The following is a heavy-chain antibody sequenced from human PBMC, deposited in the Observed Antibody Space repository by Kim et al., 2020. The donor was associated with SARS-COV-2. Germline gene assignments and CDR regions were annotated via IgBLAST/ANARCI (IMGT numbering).Heavy chain of an antibody. Sequence: GESLRLSCAASGFTFSSHWMHWVRQAPGKGLVWVSRINGDGSSTTYADSVKGRFTISRDNAKNTLYLQMNSLRAEDTAVYYCVRDRARGSRSNWFDPWGQGTLVIVSS. V-gene: IGHV3-74*01. CDR1: GFTFSSHW. D-gene: IGHD3-10*01. CDR3: VRDRARGSRSNWFDP. J-gene: IGHJ5*02. CDR2: INGDGSST.